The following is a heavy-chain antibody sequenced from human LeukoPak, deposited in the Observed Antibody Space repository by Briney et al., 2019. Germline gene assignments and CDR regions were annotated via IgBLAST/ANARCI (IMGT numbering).Heavy chain of an antibody. D-gene: IGHD1-26*01. CDR1: GFPFSSYE. CDR2: IKAKAHGGTI. CDR3: TTDGVGVEGATYDN. V-gene: IGHV3-15*01. J-gene: IGHJ4*02. Sequence: GGSLRLSCAASGFPFSSYEMNWVRQAPGKGLEWVGRIKAKAHGGTIEYAAPVKGRFTISRDDSKNTLYLQMNSLKTEDTAVYYCTTDGVGVEGATYDNWGQGTLVSVSS.